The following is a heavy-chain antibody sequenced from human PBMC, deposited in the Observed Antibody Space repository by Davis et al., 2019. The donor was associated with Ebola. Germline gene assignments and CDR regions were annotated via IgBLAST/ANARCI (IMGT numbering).Heavy chain of an antibody. CDR3: ARPQSFLGYCSSTSCSPFVY. CDR1: GFTFSSYG. CDR2: ISYDGSNK. V-gene: IGHV3-30*03. D-gene: IGHD2-2*01. Sequence: GESLKISCAASGFTFSSYGMHWVRQAPGKGLEWVAVISYDGSNKYYADSVKGRFTISRDNSKNTLYLQMNSLRAEDTAVYYCARPQSFLGYCSSTSCSPFVYWGQGTLVTVSS. J-gene: IGHJ4*02.